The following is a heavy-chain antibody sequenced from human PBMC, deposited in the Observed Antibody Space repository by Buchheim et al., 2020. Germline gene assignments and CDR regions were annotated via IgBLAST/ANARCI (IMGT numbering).Heavy chain of an antibody. CDR2: ISPDGSNK. J-gene: IGHJ4*02. D-gene: IGHD6-13*01. V-gene: IGHV3-30-3*02. Sequence: VQLLESGGGLVQPGGSLRLSCAASGFTFSSYAMSWVRQAPGKGLEWVAAISPDGSNKYYADSVRGRITISRDSSKNTLYLKMNSLRTEDTAVYYCVKSTSWYSENYWGQGTL. CDR1: GFTFSSYA. CDR3: VKSTSWYSENY.